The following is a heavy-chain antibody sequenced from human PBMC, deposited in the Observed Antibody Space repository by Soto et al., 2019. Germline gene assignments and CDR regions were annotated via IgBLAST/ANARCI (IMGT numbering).Heavy chain of an antibody. Sequence: SETPSLTCTVSGGSISSGGYYWSWIRQHPGKGLEWIGYIYYSGSTYYNPSLKSRVTISVDTSKSQFSLKLNSVTAADSAVYFCARLEGLATISYYFDFWGPGGLVTVSS. CDR1: GGSISSGGYY. J-gene: IGHJ4*02. V-gene: IGHV4-31*02. CDR3: ARLEGLATISYYFDF. D-gene: IGHD3-9*01. CDR2: IYYSGST.